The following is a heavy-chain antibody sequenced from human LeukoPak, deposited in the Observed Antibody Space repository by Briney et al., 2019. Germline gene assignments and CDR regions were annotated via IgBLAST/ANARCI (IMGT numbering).Heavy chain of an antibody. CDR1: GGSISSYY. Sequence: PSETLSLTCTVSGGSISSYYWSWIRQPPGKGPEWIGYIYYSGSTYYNPSLKSRVTISVDRSKNQFSLKLSSVTAADTAVYYCARGYYGSGSYPYAFDIWGQGTMVTVSS. CDR3: ARGYYGSGSYPYAFDI. D-gene: IGHD3-10*01. V-gene: IGHV4-59*12. CDR2: IYYSGST. J-gene: IGHJ3*02.